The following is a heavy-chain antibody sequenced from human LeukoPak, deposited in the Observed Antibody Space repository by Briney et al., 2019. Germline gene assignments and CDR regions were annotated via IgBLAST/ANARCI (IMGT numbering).Heavy chain of an antibody. CDR1: GGSIRSSYYY. CDR3: ARGRGYSYVDAFDI. CDR2: IYDSGST. J-gene: IGHJ3*02. Sequence: MSSETLSLTCTVSGGSIRSSYYYWGWIRQPPGKGLEWIGSIYDSGSTYYNPSLKSRVTISVDRSKNQFSLKLSSVTAADTAVYYCARGRGYSYVDAFDIWGQGTMVTVSS. V-gene: IGHV4-39*07. D-gene: IGHD5-18*01.